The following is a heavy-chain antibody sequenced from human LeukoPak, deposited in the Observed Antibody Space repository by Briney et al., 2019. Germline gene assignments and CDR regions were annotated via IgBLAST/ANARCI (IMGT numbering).Heavy chain of an antibody. CDR2: IQYDGNTI. V-gene: IGHV3-30*02. Sequence: GGSLRLSCVASGFTYSHNGMHWVRQAPGKGLEWVAFIQYDGNTIFYADSVKGRFTISRDNSKNTLYLQMNSLRAEDTALYYCAKDTESSGYYWFHYWGQGTLVTVSS. CDR1: GFTYSHNG. J-gene: IGHJ4*02. CDR3: AKDTESSGYYWFHY. D-gene: IGHD3-22*01.